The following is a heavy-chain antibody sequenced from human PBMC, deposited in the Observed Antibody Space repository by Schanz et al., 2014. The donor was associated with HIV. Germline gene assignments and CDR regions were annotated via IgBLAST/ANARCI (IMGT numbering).Heavy chain of an antibody. V-gene: IGHV3-30*03. CDR2: ISYDGSNK. D-gene: IGHD2-15*01. J-gene: IGHJ4*02. CDR3: ARGGIWEWDQPDFDY. Sequence: QVQLVESGGGVVQPGRSQRLSCAASGFTFRSYGMHWVRQAPGKGLEWVAVISYDGSNKNYADSVKGRFTISRDNSKNTLYLQMNSLRAEDTAVYYCARGGIWEWDQPDFDYWGQGTLVTVSS. CDR1: GFTFRSYG.